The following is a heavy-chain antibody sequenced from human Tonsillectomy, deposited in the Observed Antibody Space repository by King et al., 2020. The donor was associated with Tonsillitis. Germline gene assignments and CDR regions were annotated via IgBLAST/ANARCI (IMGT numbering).Heavy chain of an antibody. CDR2: ISGSGGSP. V-gene: IGHV3-23*04. CDR3: AKAYDFWIGYPEGNFDY. CDR1: GFTFSSYA. J-gene: IGHJ4*02. Sequence: EVQLVESGGGLVQPGGSLRLSCAASGFTFSSYAMRWVRQAPGKGLEWGSTISGSGGSPYYADSVKGRFTIARDNSKNTLYLQMNSLRAEDTAVYYCAKAYDFWIGYPEGNFDYWGQGTLVTVSS. D-gene: IGHD3-3*01.